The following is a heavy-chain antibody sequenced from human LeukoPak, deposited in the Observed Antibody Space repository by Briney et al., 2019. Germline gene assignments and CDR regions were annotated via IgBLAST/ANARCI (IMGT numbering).Heavy chain of an antibody. D-gene: IGHD5-18*01. J-gene: IGHJ5*02. Sequence: PGGSLRLSCAASGFTFSSYAMSWVRQAPGKGLEWVSAISGSGGSTYYADSAKGRFTISRDNSKNTLYLQMNSLRAEDTAVYYCAKDQQLWSYNWFDPWGQGTLVTVSS. CDR2: ISGSGGST. CDR1: GFTFSSYA. V-gene: IGHV3-23*01. CDR3: AKDQQLWSYNWFDP.